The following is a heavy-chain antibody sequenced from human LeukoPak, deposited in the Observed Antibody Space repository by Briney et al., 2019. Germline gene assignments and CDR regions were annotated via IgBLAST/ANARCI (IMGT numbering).Heavy chain of an antibody. V-gene: IGHV4-30-2*01. CDR1: GGSISSGGYT. CDR2: IYHSGST. Sequence: PSQTLSLTCAVSGGSISSGGYTWSWIRQPPGKGLEWIGYIYHSGSTYYNPSLKSRVTISVDRSKNQFSLKLSSVTAADTAVYYCASSVGATTAGFDYWGQGTLVTVSS. CDR3: ASSVGATTAGFDY. D-gene: IGHD1-26*01. J-gene: IGHJ4*02.